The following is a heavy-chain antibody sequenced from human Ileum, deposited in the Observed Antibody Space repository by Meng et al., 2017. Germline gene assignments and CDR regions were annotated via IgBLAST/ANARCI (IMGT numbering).Heavy chain of an antibody. J-gene: IGHJ4*01. CDR1: GFTFSNYA. CDR3: GRGRASFYFDF. V-gene: IGHV1-3*01. CDR2: IHAGSGDT. D-gene: IGHD6-6*01. Sequence: QGQCVQSGAEVKKPGASVRISCKASGFTFSNYAIYWVRQAPGQSLEWLGWIHAGSGDTKFSQTFQGRLTFDRDTSADTVYMELSSLTSGDRAVYYCGRGRASFYFDFLGQGTLVTVSS.